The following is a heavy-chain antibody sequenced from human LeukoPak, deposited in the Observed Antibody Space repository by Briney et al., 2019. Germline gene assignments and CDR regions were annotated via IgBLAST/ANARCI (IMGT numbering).Heavy chain of an antibody. V-gene: IGHV3-23*01. CDR3: ARTINYYDSSGYYSEILGYYYYGMDV. J-gene: IGHJ6*04. D-gene: IGHD3-22*01. CDR1: GLTFSSYP. CDR2: ICGSGGNT. Sequence: PGGSLRLSCAASGLTFSSYPMSWVRQAPGKGLEWVSAICGSGGNTYYADPVEGRFTISRENSKNTLYLQKNTMRGEDTAAYYCARTINYYDSSGYYSEILGYYYYGMDVWGEGATVTVSS.